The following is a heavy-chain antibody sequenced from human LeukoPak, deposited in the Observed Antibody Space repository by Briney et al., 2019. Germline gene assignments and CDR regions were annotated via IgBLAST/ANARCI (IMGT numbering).Heavy chain of an antibody. J-gene: IGHJ3*02. CDR2: INHSGST. CDR1: GGSFSDYY. V-gene: IGHV4-34*01. CDR3: ARMLVSASTFDI. Sequence: KPSETLSLTCAVYGGSFSDYYWTWIRQPPGKGLEWIGEINHSGSTNYNPSLKSRVTISLDTSKSQFSLKLSSATAADTAVYYCARMLVSASTFDIWGRGTVVTVSS. D-gene: IGHD6-13*01.